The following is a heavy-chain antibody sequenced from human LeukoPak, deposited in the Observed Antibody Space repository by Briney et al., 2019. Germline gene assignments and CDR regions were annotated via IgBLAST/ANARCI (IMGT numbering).Heavy chain of an antibody. J-gene: IGHJ4*02. Sequence: PGRSLRLSCAASGFTFSSYAMHWVRQAPGKGLEWVAVISYDGSNKYYADSVKGRFAISRDNSKNTLYLQMNSLRAEDTAVYYCAKDGGAAAGNPVDYWDQGTLVTVSS. CDR3: AKDGGAAAGNPVDY. CDR2: ISYDGSNK. D-gene: IGHD6-13*01. V-gene: IGHV3-30*09. CDR1: GFTFSSYA.